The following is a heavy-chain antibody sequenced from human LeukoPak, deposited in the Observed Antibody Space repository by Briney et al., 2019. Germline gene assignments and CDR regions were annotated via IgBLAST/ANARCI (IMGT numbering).Heavy chain of an antibody. CDR2: ISYDGSNK. CDR3: AREGLAPEGYYYGLDV. V-gene: IGHV3-30*04. CDR1: GFTFSSYA. J-gene: IGHJ6*02. Sequence: GRSLRLSCAASGFTFSSYAMHWVRQAPAKGLEWVAVISYDGSNKYYADSVKGRFTISRDNSKNTLYLQVNSLRTEDTAVYYCAREGLAPEGYYYGLDVWGLGTTVTVSS. D-gene: IGHD1-14*01.